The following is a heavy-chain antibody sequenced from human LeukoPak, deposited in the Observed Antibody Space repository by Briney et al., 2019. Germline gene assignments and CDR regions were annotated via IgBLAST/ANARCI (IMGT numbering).Heavy chain of an antibody. CDR3: TTKVIRGNSGDDYDD. CDR2: ISSDGNDK. Sequence: GGSLRLSCAASGVTFRSYGMHWVRQAPGKGLEWVALISSDGNDKLYGDSVKGRFTISRDDSKSTLYLQMNSLRVEDTAVYYCTTKVIRGNSGDDYDDWGQGTLVTVS. J-gene: IGHJ4*02. CDR1: GVTFRSYG. D-gene: IGHD5-12*01. V-gene: IGHV3-30*03.